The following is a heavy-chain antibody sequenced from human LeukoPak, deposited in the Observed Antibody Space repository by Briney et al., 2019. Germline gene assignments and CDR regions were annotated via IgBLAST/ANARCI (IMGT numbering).Heavy chain of an antibody. J-gene: IGHJ5*02. V-gene: IGHV4-39*01. Sequence: KASETLSLTCTVSGGSISSSDYYWGWIRQPPGKGLEWIGSIYYGGSTYYNPSLKSRVTISVDTSMNQFPLKLSFVTTTDTAVYYCARALGYCSGGSCTRGYNWFDPWGQGTLVTVPS. CDR3: ARALGYCSGGSCTRGYNWFDP. CDR1: GGSISSSDYY. D-gene: IGHD2-15*01. CDR2: IYYGGST.